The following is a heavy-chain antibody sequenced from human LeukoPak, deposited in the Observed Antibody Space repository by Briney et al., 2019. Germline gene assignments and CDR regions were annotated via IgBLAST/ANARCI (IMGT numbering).Heavy chain of an antibody. D-gene: IGHD2-2*01. Sequence: PGGSLRLSCAASGFTFSSYWMSWVRQAPGKGLEWVANIKQDGSEKYYVDSVKGRFTISRDNAKNSLYLQMNSLGAEDTAVYYCAREGDIDIVVVPAAMDYWGQGTLVTVSS. CDR3: AREGDIDIVVVPAAMDY. CDR2: IKQDGSEK. V-gene: IGHV3-7*01. CDR1: GFTFSSYW. J-gene: IGHJ4*02.